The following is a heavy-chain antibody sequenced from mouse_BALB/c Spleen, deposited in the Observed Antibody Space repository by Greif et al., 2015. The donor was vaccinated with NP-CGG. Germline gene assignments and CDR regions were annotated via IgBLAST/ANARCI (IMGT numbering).Heavy chain of an antibody. J-gene: IGHJ2*01. CDR2: IRSKSNNYAT. CDR1: GFTFNTYA. Sequence: EVMLVESGGGLVQPKGSLKLSCAASGFTFNTYAMNWVRQAPGKGLEWVARIRSKSNNYATYYADSVKDRFTISRDDSQSMLYLQMNNLKTEDTAMYYCVRHPGFDYWGQGTTLTVSS. V-gene: IGHV10-1*02. CDR3: VRHPGFDY.